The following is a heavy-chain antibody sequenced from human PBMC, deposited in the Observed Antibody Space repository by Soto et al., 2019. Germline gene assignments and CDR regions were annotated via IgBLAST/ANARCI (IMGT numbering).Heavy chain of an antibody. Sequence: SVKVSFKASGGTFSSYAISWLRQAPGQGLEWMGGIIPIFGTANYAQKFQGRVTITADESTSTAYMELSSLRSEDTAVYYCARVKYYYDSSGPDAFDIWGQGTMVTVSS. V-gene: IGHV1-69*13. CDR2: IIPIFGTA. D-gene: IGHD3-22*01. J-gene: IGHJ3*02. CDR1: GGTFSSYA. CDR3: ARVKYYYDSSGPDAFDI.